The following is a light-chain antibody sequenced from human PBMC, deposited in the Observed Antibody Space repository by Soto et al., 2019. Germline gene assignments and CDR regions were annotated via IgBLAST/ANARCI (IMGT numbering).Light chain of an antibody. Sequence: DIQMTQSPSTLSASVGDRVTIACRASQNIGDWLAWYQQKRGKAPNLLIYRASTLESGGPSRFSGSGSVTEFPLAISSLQPEDFATYYCQQYNDLSTFGGGTKVEI. CDR2: RAS. V-gene: IGKV1-5*03. CDR3: QQYNDLST. J-gene: IGKJ4*01. CDR1: QNIGDW.